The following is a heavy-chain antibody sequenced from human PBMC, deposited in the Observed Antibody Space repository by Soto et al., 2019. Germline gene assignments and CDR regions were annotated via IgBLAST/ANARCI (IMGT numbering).Heavy chain of an antibody. Sequence: SETLSLTCAVYGGSVNGYYWNWIRQPPGKGLEWIGEINHTVGTHYNPSLKSRVTMSVDTSKNQFSLRLSSVTAADTAIYYCAPRITVFGSQIHPFDPWGQGTNVTVSS. J-gene: IGHJ5*02. D-gene: IGHD1-20*01. CDR2: INHTVGT. CDR1: GGSVNGYY. CDR3: APRITVFGSQIHPFDP. V-gene: IGHV4-34*01.